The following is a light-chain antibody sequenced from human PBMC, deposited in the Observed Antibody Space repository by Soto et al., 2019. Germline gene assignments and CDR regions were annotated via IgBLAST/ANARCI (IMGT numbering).Light chain of an antibody. CDR3: QQYSNYPYT. Sequence: DIQMTQSPSTLSASVRDRVTITCRASQSIHTYLAWYQQKPGKAPNLLIYKASSLDSGVPSRFSGSGSGTEFSLTISSLQPDDFAAYYCQQYSNYPYTFGQGTKLEIK. V-gene: IGKV1-5*03. CDR2: KAS. CDR1: QSIHTY. J-gene: IGKJ2*01.